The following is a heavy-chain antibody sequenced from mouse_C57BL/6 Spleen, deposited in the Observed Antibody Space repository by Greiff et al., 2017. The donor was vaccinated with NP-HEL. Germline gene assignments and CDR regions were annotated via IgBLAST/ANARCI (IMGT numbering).Heavy chain of an antibody. CDR3: ARRGGYHAMDY. D-gene: IGHD1-1*02. CDR1: GYAFSSYW. Sequence: QVQLKQSGAELVKPGASVKISCKASGYAFSSYWMNWVKQRPGKGLEWIGQIYPGDGDTNYNGKFKGKATLTADKSSSTAYMQLSSLTSEDSAVYFCARRGGYHAMDYWGQGTSVTVSS. CDR2: IYPGDGDT. J-gene: IGHJ4*01. V-gene: IGHV1-80*01.